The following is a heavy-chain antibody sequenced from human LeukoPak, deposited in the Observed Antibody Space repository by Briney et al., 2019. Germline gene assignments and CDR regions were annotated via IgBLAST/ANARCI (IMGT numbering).Heavy chain of an antibody. Sequence: GGSLRLSCAASGFTFTNYAMSWVRQAPGKGLEWVSSISGCGGTTYYADSVKGRFTISRDNSKNTVYLEMNSLRAEDTAVYYCAKVRGAVAITFLDYWGQGTLVTVSS. CDR2: ISGCGGTT. CDR1: GFTFTNYA. CDR3: AKVRGAVAITFLDY. V-gene: IGHV3-23*01. J-gene: IGHJ4*02. D-gene: IGHD3-22*01.